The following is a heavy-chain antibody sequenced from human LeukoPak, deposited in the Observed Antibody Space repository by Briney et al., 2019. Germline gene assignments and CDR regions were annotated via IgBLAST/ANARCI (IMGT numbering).Heavy chain of an antibody. Sequence: SETLSLTCAVSGSSVNSDHYWGWLRRSPGAGLEWIGIALQTGSPYYNPSLGGRVSFYIASTKNSFSLSWPPLTAADPPVIYVAMLRLGELSLVANAYDMWGQGTMVIVSS. CDR3: AMLRLGELSLVANAYDM. CDR1: GSSVNSDHY. CDR2: ALQTGSP. V-gene: IGHV4-38-2*01. D-gene: IGHD3-16*02. J-gene: IGHJ3*02.